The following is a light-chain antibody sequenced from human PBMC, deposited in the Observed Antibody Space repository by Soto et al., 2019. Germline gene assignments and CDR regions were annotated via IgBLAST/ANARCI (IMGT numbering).Light chain of an antibody. Sequence: DIVMTQSPASLAVSLGERATINCESSRSLLSKSRDFLAWYQQKPSQPPRLLIYWSSTRQSGVPDRFSGSGSGTDFTLTISNLQAEDVAVYYCQRYYSSPFTFGPGTKVEI. CDR1: RSLLSKSRDF. CDR3: QRYYSSPFT. J-gene: IGKJ3*01. CDR2: WSS. V-gene: IGKV4-1*01.